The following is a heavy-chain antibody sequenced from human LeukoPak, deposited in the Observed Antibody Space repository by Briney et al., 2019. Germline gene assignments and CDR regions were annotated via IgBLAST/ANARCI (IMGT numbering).Heavy chain of an antibody. CDR3: ARNLDS. CDR1: SFTFSTYN. Sequence: GVSLTLSSSASSFTFSTYNMNWVRQSPGRGLEWVTFIGTSSGAIYYVDSVKARFTISRDDAKKTLYVQMNSLRGEDTAVYYGARNLDSWGQGALVTVSS. CDR2: IGTSSGAI. J-gene: IGHJ5*01. V-gene: IGHV3-48*01.